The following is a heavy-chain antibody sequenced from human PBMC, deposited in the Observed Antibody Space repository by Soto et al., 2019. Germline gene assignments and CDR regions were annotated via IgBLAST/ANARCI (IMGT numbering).Heavy chain of an antibody. Sequence: SETLSLTCAVYGGSFSGYYWSWIRQPPGKGLEWIGEINHSGSTNYNPSLKSRVTISVDTSKNQFSLKLSSVTAADTAVYYCARGPVSAIFGVVIIGGWFDPWGQGTLVTVSS. CDR2: INHSGST. CDR3: ARGPVSAIFGVVIIGGWFDP. J-gene: IGHJ5*02. V-gene: IGHV4-34*01. CDR1: GGSFSGYY. D-gene: IGHD3-3*01.